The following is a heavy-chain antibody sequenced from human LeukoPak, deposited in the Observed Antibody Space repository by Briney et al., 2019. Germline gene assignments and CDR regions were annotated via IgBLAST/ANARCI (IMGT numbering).Heavy chain of an antibody. D-gene: IGHD1-26*01. CDR2: IYGDGST. CDR3: ARKWTYYYYMDV. J-gene: IGHJ6*03. V-gene: IGHV4-59*12. CDR1: GGSITSYY. Sequence: SETLSLTCTVSGGSITSYYWTWIRQPPGKGLEWIGFIYGDGSTKYNPSLKSRVTMSVDTSKNQFSLKLSSVTAADTAVYYCARKWTYYYYMDVWGKGTTVTVSS.